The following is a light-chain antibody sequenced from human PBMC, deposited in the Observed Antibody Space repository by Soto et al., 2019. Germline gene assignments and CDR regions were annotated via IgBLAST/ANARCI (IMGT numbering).Light chain of an antibody. CDR1: QSVSSN. Sequence: EIVMTQSPATLSVSPGERATFSCRASQSVSSNLAWYQQKPGLAPRLIIYDTSIRASGVPDRISGSGSGTHFTLTISRLEPEDFAVYYCQQYGSSPSFGQGTKVDIK. CDR2: DTS. J-gene: IGKJ1*01. CDR3: QQYGSSPS. V-gene: IGKV3D-20*01.